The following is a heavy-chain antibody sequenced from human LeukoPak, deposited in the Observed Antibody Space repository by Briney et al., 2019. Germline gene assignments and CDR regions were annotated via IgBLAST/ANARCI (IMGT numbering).Heavy chain of an antibody. CDR3: TRVGYIDEGIDY. CDR1: GFPFSSYW. D-gene: IGHD5-24*01. J-gene: IGHJ4*02. CDR2: IKQDGSKK. V-gene: IGHV3-7*04. Sequence: GGSLRLSCVASGFPFSSYWMTWVRQAPGKGLEWVANIKQDGSKKSYVDSVKGRFTISRDNAKYSLYLQMNSLRAEDTAIYYRTRVGYIDEGIDYWGQGTLVTVSS.